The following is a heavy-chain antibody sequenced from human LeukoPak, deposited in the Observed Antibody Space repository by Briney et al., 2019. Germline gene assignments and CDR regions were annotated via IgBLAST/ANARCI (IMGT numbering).Heavy chain of an antibody. Sequence: SETRSLTCTVSGGSVSGYYWSWIRQPPGKGLEWIGYIYSSGSTNYNPSLKSRVTISIDTSKNQFSLKVNSVTAADTAVYYCARDRPGGSSLDYWGQGTLVTVSS. V-gene: IGHV4-59*02. D-gene: IGHD6-13*01. J-gene: IGHJ4*02. CDR1: GGSVSGYY. CDR3: ARDRPGGSSLDY. CDR2: IYSSGST.